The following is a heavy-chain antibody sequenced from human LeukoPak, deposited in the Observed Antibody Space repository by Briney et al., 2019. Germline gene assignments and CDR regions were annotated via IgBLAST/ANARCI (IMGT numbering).Heavy chain of an antibody. D-gene: IGHD2-2*03. Sequence: ASVKVSCKASGYTFTSYGISWVRQAPGQGLEWMGWISAYNGNTNYAQKLQGRVTMTTDTSTSTAYMELRSLRPDDTAVYYCARVDIVVVPAAMRGSKDAFDIWGQGTMVTVSS. CDR1: GYTFTSYG. CDR2: ISAYNGNT. CDR3: ARVDIVVVPAAMRGSKDAFDI. V-gene: IGHV1-18*01. J-gene: IGHJ3*02.